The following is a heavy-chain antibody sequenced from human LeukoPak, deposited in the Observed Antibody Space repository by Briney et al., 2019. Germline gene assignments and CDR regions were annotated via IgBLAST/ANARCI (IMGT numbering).Heavy chain of an antibody. J-gene: IGHJ4*02. Sequence: PGGSLRLSCAASGFTFSSYAMSWVRQTPGKGLEWVSAISGSGGSTYYADSVKGRFTISRDNSKNTLYVQMNSLGAEDTAVYYCAKDLSDSPYYFDYWGQGTLVTVSS. CDR3: AKDLSDSPYYFDY. D-gene: IGHD2-21*01. CDR2: ISGSGGST. CDR1: GFTFSSYA. V-gene: IGHV3-23*01.